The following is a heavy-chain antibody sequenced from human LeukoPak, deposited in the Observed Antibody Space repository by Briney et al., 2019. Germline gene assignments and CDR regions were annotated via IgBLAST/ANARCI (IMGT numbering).Heavy chain of an antibody. V-gene: IGHV1-18*01. CDR2: ISAYNGNT. D-gene: IGHD2-15*01. Sequence: WSSVKVSCKASGYTFTSYGISLVRQAPGQGLEWMGWISAYNGNTNSAQKLQGRVTMTTDTSTSTAYMPLRRLRSDDTAVYYCARDSELRYCSGGSCSFDYWGQGTLVTASP. CDR3: ARDSELRYCSGGSCSFDY. CDR1: GYTFTSYG. J-gene: IGHJ4*02.